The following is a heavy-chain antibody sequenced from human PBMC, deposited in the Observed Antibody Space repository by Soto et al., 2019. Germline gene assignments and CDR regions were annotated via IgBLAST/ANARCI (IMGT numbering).Heavy chain of an antibody. CDR3: ARAYDILTGYSPGY. CDR1: GGTFSSYA. Sequence: SVKGSCTASGGTFSSYAISWVRQAPGQGLEWMGGIIPIFGTANYAQKFQGRVTITADESTSTAYMELSSLRSEDTAVYYCARAYDILTGYSPGYWGQGTLVTVSS. D-gene: IGHD3-9*01. J-gene: IGHJ4*02. V-gene: IGHV1-69*01. CDR2: IIPIFGTA.